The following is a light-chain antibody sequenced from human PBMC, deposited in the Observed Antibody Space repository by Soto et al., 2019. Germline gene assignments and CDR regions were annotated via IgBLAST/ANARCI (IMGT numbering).Light chain of an antibody. CDR1: QSVLYNSNNKNS. CDR3: QQYYTTPRT. CDR2: WES. Sequence: DIVMTQSPDSLAVSLGERATINCKSSQSVLYNSNNKNSLXWYXQXPGQPPRLLIYWESTRGSGVPDRFSGSGSGTDXTLTISSLQAEDVAVYYCQQYYTTPRTFGQGTKVEIK. V-gene: IGKV4-1*01. J-gene: IGKJ1*01.